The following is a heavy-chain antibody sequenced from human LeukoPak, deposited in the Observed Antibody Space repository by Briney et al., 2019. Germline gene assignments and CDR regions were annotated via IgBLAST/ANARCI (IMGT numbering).Heavy chain of an antibody. J-gene: IGHJ3*02. CDR3: ARGPNSYDSPGAFDN. V-gene: IGHV4-61*02. D-gene: IGHD3-22*01. CDR1: GDSISSGDYY. CDR2: ISSSGST. Sequence: RPSQTLSLTCTVSGDSISSGDYYWSWIRQPAGKGLEWIGRISSSGSTNYNPSLKSRVTISVDTSKNQFSLKLSSVTAADTAVYSCARGPNSYDSPGAFDNWGQGKMVTASS.